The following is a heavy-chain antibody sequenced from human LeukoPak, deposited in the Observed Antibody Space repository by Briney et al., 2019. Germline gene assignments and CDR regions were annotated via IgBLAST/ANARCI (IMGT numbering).Heavy chain of an antibody. D-gene: IGHD3-10*01. J-gene: IGHJ4*02. V-gene: IGHV3-30*18. Sequence: PGRSLRLSCAASGFTFNIYGMHWVRQAPGKGLEWVAGISYGEMYQYYADSVKGRFTISRDNSKSTLFLQMNSLRAEDTAIYYCAKDRDYYGSGSDYWGQGTLVTVSS. CDR2: ISYGEMYQ. CDR3: AKDRDYYGSGSDY. CDR1: GFTFNIYG.